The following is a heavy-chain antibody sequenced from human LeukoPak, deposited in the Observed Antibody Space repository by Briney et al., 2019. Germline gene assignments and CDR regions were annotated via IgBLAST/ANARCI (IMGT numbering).Heavy chain of an antibody. CDR1: GGTLSGYY. Sequence: PSETLSLTCAVYGGTLSGYYWSWVSQPPGKGREWVGEIKEREKTNYNPSLKSRVTTSIDTSKNQFSLKLSSVTAADTAVYYCAREGLRNVHNPLGYWGQGTLVTVSP. CDR2: IKEREKT. CDR3: AREGLRNVHNPLGY. D-gene: IGHD5-24*01. J-gene: IGHJ4*02. V-gene: IGHV4-34*01.